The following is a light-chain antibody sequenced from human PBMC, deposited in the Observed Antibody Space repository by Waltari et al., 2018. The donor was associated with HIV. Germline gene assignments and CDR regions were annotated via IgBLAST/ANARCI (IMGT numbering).Light chain of an antibody. Sequence: QSVLTQPPSASGTPGQRVTISCSGSSSNIGADYDVHWYQQIPGTAPKLLISGNKNRPSGVPDRFSASKSGTSASLAITGLQAEDEADYFCQSYDRSLSASVVFGGGTKLTVL. CDR1: SSNIGADYD. CDR3: QSYDRSLSASVV. V-gene: IGLV1-40*01. J-gene: IGLJ2*01. CDR2: GNK.